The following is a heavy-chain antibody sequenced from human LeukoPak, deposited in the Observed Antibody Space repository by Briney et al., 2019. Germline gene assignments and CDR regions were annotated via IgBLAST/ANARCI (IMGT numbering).Heavy chain of an antibody. CDR1: GYTFTGYY. CDR3: ARRIFGGVIVSPNDY. CDR2: INPNSGGT. J-gene: IGHJ4*02. D-gene: IGHD3-16*02. V-gene: IGHV1-2*02. Sequence: ASVKVSCKASGYTFTGYYMHWVRQAPGQGLGWMGWINPNSGGTNYAQKFQGRVTMTRDTSISTAYMELSRLRSDDTAVYYCARRIFGGVIVSPNDYWGQGTLVTVSS.